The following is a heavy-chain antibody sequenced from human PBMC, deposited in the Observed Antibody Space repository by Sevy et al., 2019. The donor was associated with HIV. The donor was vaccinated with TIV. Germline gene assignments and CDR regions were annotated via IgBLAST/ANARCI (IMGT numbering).Heavy chain of an antibody. V-gene: IGHV3-23*01. D-gene: IGHD3-3*01. J-gene: IGHJ6*04. CDR2: ISGSGDNT. CDR3: AKDRSGLWSGYSRAMDV. Sequence: GGSLRLSCAASGFTFSSYAMNWVRQAPGKGLEWVLVISGSGDNTYYADSVKGRFTISRDNSKNMLYVQMNSLRAEDTAIYYCAKDRSGLWSGYSRAMDVWGKGTTVTVSS. CDR1: GFTFSSYA.